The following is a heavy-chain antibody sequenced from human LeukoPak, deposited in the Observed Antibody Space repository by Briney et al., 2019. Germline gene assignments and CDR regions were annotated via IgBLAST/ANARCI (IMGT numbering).Heavy chain of an antibody. J-gene: IGHJ3*02. Sequence: PGRSLRLSCAASGFTFSRHAMHWVRHAPGKGLEWVAVISYDGSNKYYADSVKGRYTISRDNSKNTLYLQMNSLRAEDTAVYYCARATVTKGAAFDIWGQGTMVTVSS. D-gene: IGHD4-17*01. CDR2: ISYDGSNK. CDR3: ARATVTKGAAFDI. CDR1: GFTFSRHA. V-gene: IGHV3-30-3*01.